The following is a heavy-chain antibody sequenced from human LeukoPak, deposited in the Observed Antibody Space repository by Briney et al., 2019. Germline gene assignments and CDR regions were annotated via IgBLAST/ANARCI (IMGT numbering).Heavy chain of an antibody. Sequence: PSETLSLTCAVSGYSISSGYYWGWIRQPPGKGLEWIGSIYHSGSTYYNPSLKSRVTISVDTSENQFSLKLSSVTAADTAVYYCARLGGDGYNRDFDYWGQGTLVTVSS. CDR2: IYHSGST. CDR3: ARLGGDGYNRDFDY. D-gene: IGHD5-24*01. J-gene: IGHJ4*02. CDR1: GYSISSGYY. V-gene: IGHV4-38-2*01.